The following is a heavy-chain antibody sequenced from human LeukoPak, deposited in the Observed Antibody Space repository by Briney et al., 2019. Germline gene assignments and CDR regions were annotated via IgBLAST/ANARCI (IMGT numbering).Heavy chain of an antibody. Sequence: TGGSLRLSCAASGFSLSGYWMHWVRQAPEKGLVWVSRISPEGSGTTYADSVKGRFTISRDNAKNTLYLQMNSLRDEDAAVYHCTRVQAGRSGLMDVWGRGTTVTVSS. CDR3: TRVQAGRSGLMDV. CDR2: ISPEGSGT. J-gene: IGHJ6*02. D-gene: IGHD2-8*02. CDR1: GFSLSGYW. V-gene: IGHV3-74*01.